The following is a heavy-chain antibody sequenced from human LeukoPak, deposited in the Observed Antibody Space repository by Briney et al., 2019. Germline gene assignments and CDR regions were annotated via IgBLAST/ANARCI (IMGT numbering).Heavy chain of an antibody. Sequence: PGGSLRLSCAASGFTFSSYAMSWVRQAPGKGLEWVSAISGSGGSTYYADSGKGRFTISRDNSKNTLYLQMNSLRAEDTAVYYCAKPSNTNYYYDSSGYYYGTSFDYWGQGTLVTVSS. V-gene: IGHV3-23*01. D-gene: IGHD3-22*01. J-gene: IGHJ4*02. CDR2: ISGSGGST. CDR3: AKPSNTNYYYDSSGYYYGTSFDY. CDR1: GFTFSSYA.